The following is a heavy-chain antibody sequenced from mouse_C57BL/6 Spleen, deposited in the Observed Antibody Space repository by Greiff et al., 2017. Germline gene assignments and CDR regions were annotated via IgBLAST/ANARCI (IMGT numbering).Heavy chain of an antibody. J-gene: IGHJ3*01. CDR2: ISDGGSYT. CDR1: GFTFSSYA. CDR3: ARDTDTWFAY. V-gene: IGHV5-4*01. D-gene: IGHD3-3*01. Sequence: EVQRVESGGGLVKPGGSLKLSCAASGFTFSSYAMSWVGQTPEKGLEWVATISDGGSYTYYPDNVKGRVTISRDNAKNKRYLQRRHLKSEDTAMYYCARDTDTWFAYWRQGTLVTVSA.